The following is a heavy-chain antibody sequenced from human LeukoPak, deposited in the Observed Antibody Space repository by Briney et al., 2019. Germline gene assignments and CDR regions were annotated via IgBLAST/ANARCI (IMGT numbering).Heavy chain of an antibody. CDR3: ARAGRLGIAVAASFDL. CDR2: INHSGST. CDR1: GGSFSGYY. Sequence: SETLSLTCAVYGGSFSGYYWSWIRQPPGKGLEWIGEINHSGSTNYNPSLKSRVTISVDTSKNQFSLKLSSVTAADTAVYYCARAGRLGIAVAASFDLWGRGTLVTVSS. D-gene: IGHD6-19*01. V-gene: IGHV4-34*01. J-gene: IGHJ2*01.